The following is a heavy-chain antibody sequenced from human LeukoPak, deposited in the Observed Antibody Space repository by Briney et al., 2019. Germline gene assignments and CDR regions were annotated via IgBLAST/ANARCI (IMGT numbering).Heavy chain of an antibody. CDR1: GYSFTSYW. D-gene: IGHD3-22*01. Sequence: GESLKISCKGSGYSFTSYWIGWVRQMPGKGLEWMGIIYPGDSDTRYSPSFQGQVTILADKSISTAYLQWSSLKASDTAMYYCARVYYYDSSGYYSNYFDYWGQGTLVTVSS. CDR2: IYPGDSDT. CDR3: ARVYYYDSSGYYSNYFDY. J-gene: IGHJ4*02. V-gene: IGHV5-51*01.